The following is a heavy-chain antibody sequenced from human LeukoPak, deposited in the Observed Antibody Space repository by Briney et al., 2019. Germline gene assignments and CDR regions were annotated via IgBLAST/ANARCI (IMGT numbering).Heavy chain of an antibody. J-gene: IGHJ6*03. V-gene: IGHV7-4-1*02. CDR1: GYTFTSYA. D-gene: IGHD3-3*01. Sequence: GASVKVSCKASGYTFTSYAMNWVRQAPGQGLEWMGWINTNTGNPTYAQGFTGRFVFSLDTSVSTAYLQISSLKAEDTAVYYCARGWDLTRYYYCYMDVWGKGTTVTVSS. CDR3: ARGWDLTRYYYCYMDV. CDR2: INTNTGNP.